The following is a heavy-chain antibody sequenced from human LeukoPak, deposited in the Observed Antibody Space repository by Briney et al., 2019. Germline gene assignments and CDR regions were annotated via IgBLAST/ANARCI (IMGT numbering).Heavy chain of an antibody. Sequence: ASVKVSCKASGYTFTSYDINWVRQATGQGLEWMGWMNPNSGNTGYAQKFQGRVTMTRNTSISTAYMELSSLRSEDTAVYYCARGLYSSSWYGYYYYYYMDVWGKGTTVTVSS. J-gene: IGHJ6*03. CDR1: GYTFTSYD. D-gene: IGHD6-13*01. CDR3: ARGLYSSSWYGYYYYYYMDV. CDR2: MNPNSGNT. V-gene: IGHV1-8*01.